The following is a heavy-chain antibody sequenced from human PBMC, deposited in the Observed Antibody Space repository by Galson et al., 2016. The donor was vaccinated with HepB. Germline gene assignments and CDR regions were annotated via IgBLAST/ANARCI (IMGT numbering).Heavy chain of an antibody. CDR1: GGSMRNYY. CDR3: ARERDYVWGSTRYHYYMDV. CDR2: IYTSGTT. D-gene: IGHD3-16*02. Sequence: ETLSLTCSVSGGSMRNYYWSWIRQSAGKGLEWIGRIYTSGTTNYNPSLKSRVTMTVDTSKQQFSLELTSITAADTAVYFCARERDYVWGSTRYHYYMDVWGKGTTVTVSS. J-gene: IGHJ6*03. V-gene: IGHV4-4*07.